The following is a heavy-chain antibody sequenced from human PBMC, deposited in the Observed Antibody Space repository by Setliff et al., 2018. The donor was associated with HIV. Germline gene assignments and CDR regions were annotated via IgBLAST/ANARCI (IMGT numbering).Heavy chain of an antibody. V-gene: IGHV4-59*04. J-gene: IGHJ5*01. Sequence: GSLRLSCAASGFTFSSYSMNWVRQPPGKGLEWIGNIYYSETTYYNSSLKSRVTISVDTSKNQFSLKLSSVTAADTAVYYCARGNYYNLWADPFDFWGQGTLVTVSS. D-gene: IGHD3-3*01. CDR1: GFTFSSYS. CDR3: ARGNYYNLWADPFDF. CDR2: IYYSETT.